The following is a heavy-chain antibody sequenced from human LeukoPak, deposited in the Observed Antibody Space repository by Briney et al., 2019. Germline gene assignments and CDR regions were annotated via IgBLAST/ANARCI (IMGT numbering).Heavy chain of an antibody. Sequence: GGSLRLSCAASGFTFSDHYIDWVRQAPGKGLEWVANMKQDGREKYLVDSVKGRFTISRDNARNSLYLQMNSLRAEDTAVFYCVRDHHRRLYDSQARDTFDLWGQGTMVSVSS. CDR3: VRDHHRRLYDSQARDTFDL. CDR2: MKQDGREK. D-gene: IGHD3-22*01. J-gene: IGHJ3*01. CDR1: GFTFSDHY. V-gene: IGHV3-7*01.